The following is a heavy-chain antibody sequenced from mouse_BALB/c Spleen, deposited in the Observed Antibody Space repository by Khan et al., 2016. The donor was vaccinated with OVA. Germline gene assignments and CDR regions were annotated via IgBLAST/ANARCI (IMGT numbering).Heavy chain of an antibody. CDR3: ARIYGGDFDY. V-gene: IGHV3-2*02. J-gene: IGHJ2*01. CDR1: GYSITSDYA. Sequence: EVELVESGPGLVKPSQSLSLTYTVTGYSITSDYAWNWIRQFPGNKLEWMGYISYSGNTKYNPSLKSRISITRDTSKNQFFLQLNSVTIEDTATYYCARIYGGDFDYWGQGTTLTVSS. CDR2: ISYSGNT. D-gene: IGHD1-1*01.